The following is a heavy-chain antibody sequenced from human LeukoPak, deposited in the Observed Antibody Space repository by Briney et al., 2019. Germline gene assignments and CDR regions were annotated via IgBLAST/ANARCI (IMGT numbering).Heavy chain of an antibody. V-gene: IGHV3-21*01. J-gene: IGHJ4*02. CDR1: GFPLSSYS. D-gene: IGHD6-19*01. CDR3: ARESGSASFDY. CDR2: ISSSSSYI. Sequence: GGSLRLSCAASGFPLSSYSINWVRQAPGKGLEWVSSISSSSSYIYYADSVKGRFTISRDNAKNSLYLQMNSLRAEDTAVYYCARESGSASFDYWGQGTLVTVSS.